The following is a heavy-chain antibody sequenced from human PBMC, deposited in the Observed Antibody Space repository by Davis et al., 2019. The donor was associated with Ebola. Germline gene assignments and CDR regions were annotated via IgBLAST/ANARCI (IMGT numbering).Heavy chain of an antibody. J-gene: IGHJ5*02. CDR2: ISAYNGNT. CDR1: GYTFTSYG. V-gene: IGHV1-18*01. CDR3: ARARSSGWYNWFDP. D-gene: IGHD6-19*01. Sequence: ASVKVSCKASGYTFTSYGISWVRQASGQGLEWMGWISAYNGNTNYAQKLQGRVTMTTDTSTSTAYMELRGLRSDDTAVYYCARARSSGWYNWFDPWGQGTLVTVSS.